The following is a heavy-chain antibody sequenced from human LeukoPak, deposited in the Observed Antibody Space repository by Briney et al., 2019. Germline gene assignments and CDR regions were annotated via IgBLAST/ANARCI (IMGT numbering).Heavy chain of an antibody. CDR1: GGSISSGGYY. D-gene: IGHD3-10*01. CDR2: IYYSGST. J-gene: IGHJ5*02. V-gene: IGHV4-31*03. Sequence: SETLSLTCTVSGGSISSGGYYWSWIRQHPGKGLEWIGYIYYSGSTYYNPSLKSRVTISVDTSKNQFSLKLSSVTAADTAVYYCARFRLVRGVIKNWFDPWGQGTLVTVSS. CDR3: ARFRLVRGVIKNWFDP.